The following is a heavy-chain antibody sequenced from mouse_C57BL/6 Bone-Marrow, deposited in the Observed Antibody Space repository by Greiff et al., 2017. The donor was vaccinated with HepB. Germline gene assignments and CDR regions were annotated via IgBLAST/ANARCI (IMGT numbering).Heavy chain of an antibody. V-gene: IGHV1-82*01. J-gene: IGHJ2*01. CDR2: IYPGDGDT. CDR3: AVFPYYYGSSLYYFDY. CDR1: GYAFSSSW. Sequence: VQLQQSGPELVKPGASVKISCKASGYAFSSSWMNWVKQRPGKGLEWIGRIYPGDGDTNYNGKFKGKATLTADKSSSTAYMQLSSLTSEDSAVYFCAVFPYYYGSSLYYFDYWGQGTTLTVSS. D-gene: IGHD1-1*01.